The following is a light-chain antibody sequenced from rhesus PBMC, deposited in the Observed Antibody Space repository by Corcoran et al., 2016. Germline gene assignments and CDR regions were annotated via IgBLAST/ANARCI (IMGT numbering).Light chain of an antibody. J-gene: IGLJ1*01. Sequence: QASLTQPPSMSGSPGQSVTISCTGTSSDIGSYSYVYWYQHHPGTAPKLLIFGVNKRPSGVSDRFSGSKSGNTASLIISGLQPEDEAVYFCSSYSATYTYIFGFATRVSVL. CDR1: SSDIGSYSY. V-gene: IGLV2-32*01. CDR3: SSYSATYTYI. CDR2: GVN.